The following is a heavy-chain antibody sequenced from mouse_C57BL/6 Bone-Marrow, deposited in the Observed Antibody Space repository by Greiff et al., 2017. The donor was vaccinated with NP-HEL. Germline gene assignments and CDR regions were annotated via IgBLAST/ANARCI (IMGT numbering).Heavy chain of an antibody. J-gene: IGHJ3*01. D-gene: IGHD2-4*01. CDR3: ASPYDYDVAWFAY. V-gene: IGHV5-6*01. Sequence: EVQLQESGGDFVKPGGSLKLSCAASGFTSSSYGMSWVRQTPDKRLEWVATISSGGSYTYYPDSVKGRFTISRDNAKNTLYLQMSSLKSEDTAMYYCASPYDYDVAWFAYWGQGTLVTVSA. CDR1: GFTSSSYG. CDR2: ISSGGSYT.